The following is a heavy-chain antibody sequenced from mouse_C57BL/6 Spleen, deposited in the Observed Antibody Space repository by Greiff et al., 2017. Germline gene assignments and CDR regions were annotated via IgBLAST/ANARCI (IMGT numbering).Heavy chain of an antibody. J-gene: IGHJ3*01. CDR3: ARVGSNMDGYDGEPFAY. CDR2: IHPTSGST. V-gene: IGHV1-64*01. Sequence: VQLQQPGAELVKPGASVKLSCKASGYTFTSYWMHWVKQRPGQGLEWIGMIHPTSGSTNYNEQFKSKATLTVDKVSSTAYMQLSSLTSEDSAVXYCARVGSNMDGYDGEPFAYWGQGTLVTVSA. CDR1: GYTFTSYW. D-gene: IGHD2-2*01.